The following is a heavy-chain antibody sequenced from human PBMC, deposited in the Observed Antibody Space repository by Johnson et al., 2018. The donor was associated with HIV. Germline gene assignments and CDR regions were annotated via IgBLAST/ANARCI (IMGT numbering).Heavy chain of an antibody. J-gene: IGHJ3*01. V-gene: IGHV3-66*02. D-gene: IGHD3-16*01. CDR2: IYSGGTT. CDR3: ATPLGGWRWGDAFDV. Sequence: VQLVESGGDLVQRGGSLRLSCAASGFSVSSNYMSWVRQAPGKGLECVSVIYSGGTTYYTDSVRGRFTISRDKSKNTVYLQMNSLKVEDTAMYYCATPLGGWRWGDAFDVWGQGTMVTVSS. CDR1: GFSVSSNY.